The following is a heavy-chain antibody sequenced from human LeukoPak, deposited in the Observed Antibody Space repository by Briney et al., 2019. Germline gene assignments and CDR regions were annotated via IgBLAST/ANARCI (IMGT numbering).Heavy chain of an antibody. CDR3: AKGSGNGYGSGPFDY. CDR1: ESKFTNPG. Sequence: GGSLRLSCAASESKFTNPGMSWVGKAPGRGRGWASPISTDAGETHYADSVKGRFTISRDNSKNTVSLQMSSLRAEDTALYYCAKGSGNGYGSGPFDYWGQGTLVTVSS. D-gene: IGHD3-10*01. J-gene: IGHJ4*02. V-gene: IGHV3-23*01. CDR2: ISTDAGET.